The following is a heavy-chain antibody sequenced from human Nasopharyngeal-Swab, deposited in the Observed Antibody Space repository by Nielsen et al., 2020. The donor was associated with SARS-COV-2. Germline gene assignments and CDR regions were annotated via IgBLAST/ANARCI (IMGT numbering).Heavy chain of an antibody. J-gene: IGHJ4*02. V-gene: IGHV3-13*05. CDR1: GFTFSKYD. Sequence: GEALKIPWAASGFTFSKYDMHWVRQATGEGLEWVSAVVTAGDPFYPGSVKGRFTISRENAKNSLYLQMKSLRAGDTAVYYCARESREGYFDYWGQGTLVTVSS. CDR2: VVTAGDP. D-gene: IGHD5-24*01. CDR3: ARESREGYFDY.